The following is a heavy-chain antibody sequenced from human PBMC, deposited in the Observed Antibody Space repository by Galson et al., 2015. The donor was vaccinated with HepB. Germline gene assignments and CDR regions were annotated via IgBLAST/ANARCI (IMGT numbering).Heavy chain of an antibody. CDR2: ISYDGSNK. CDR3: AKGGYSSSWYTLFY. D-gene: IGHD6-13*01. J-gene: IGHJ4*02. CDR1: GFTFSSYG. Sequence: SLRLSCAASGFTFSSYGMHWVRQAPGKGLEWVAVISYDGSNKYYADSVKGRFTISRDNSKNTLYLQMNSLRAEDTAVYYCAKGGYSSSWYTLFYWGQGTLVTISS. V-gene: IGHV3-30*18.